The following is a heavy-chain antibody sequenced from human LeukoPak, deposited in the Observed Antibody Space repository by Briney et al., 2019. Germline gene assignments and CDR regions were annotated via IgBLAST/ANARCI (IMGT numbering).Heavy chain of an antibody. D-gene: IGHD4-17*01. CDR2: IYYSGST. J-gene: IGHJ4*02. CDR3: ARQMDGDPDY. V-gene: IGHV4-39*01. CDR1: VGSISSSGYY. Sequence: SETLSLTCTVSVGSISSSGYYWGWIRQPPGKGLEWIGSIYYSGSTYYNPSLKRRATISVDTSKNRFSLKLSSLTAADTAVYYCARQMDGDPDYWGQGTLVTVSS.